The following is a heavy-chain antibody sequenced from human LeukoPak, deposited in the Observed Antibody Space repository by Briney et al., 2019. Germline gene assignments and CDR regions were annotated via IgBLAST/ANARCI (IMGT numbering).Heavy chain of an antibody. J-gene: IGHJ5*01. Sequence: PGGSLRLSCAASGFTLSTYWMHWVRQAPGKGLVWVSRINSEGSSTTYADSVKGRFTISRDNAKNILYLQVNSLRAEDTAVYHCARDPAPQGWFDSWGQGTLVTVSS. CDR2: INSEGSST. CDR3: ARDPAPQGWFDS. CDR1: GFTLSTYW. V-gene: IGHV3-74*01.